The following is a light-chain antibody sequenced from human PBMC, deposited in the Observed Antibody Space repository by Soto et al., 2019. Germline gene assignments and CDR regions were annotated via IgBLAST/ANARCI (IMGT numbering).Light chain of an antibody. Sequence: GVSQSAATLSLSTGERATLSCRASQSVSSYLAWYQQKPGQAPRLVIYDIFTRATGVPTRISGSGSGTDFTLTISSLEPEDFATYYCLQDYNYPLTFAQGTKVDIK. V-gene: IGKV3-11*01. CDR1: QSVSSY. CDR3: LQDYNYPLT. J-gene: IGKJ1*01. CDR2: DIF.